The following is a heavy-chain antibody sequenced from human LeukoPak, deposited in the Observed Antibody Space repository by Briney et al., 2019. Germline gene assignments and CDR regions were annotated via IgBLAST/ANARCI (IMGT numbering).Heavy chain of an antibody. CDR3: AKRGVVIRVILVGFHKEAYYFDS. V-gene: IGHV3-23*01. J-gene: IGHJ4*02. CDR2: ISDSGGST. D-gene: IGHD3-22*01. CDR1: GITLSNYG. Sequence: PGGSLRLSCAVSGITLSNYGMSWVRQAPGKGLEWVAGISDSGGSTNYADSVKGRFTIPRDSPKNTLYLQMTSLRAEDTAAYFCAKRGVVIRVILVGFHKEAYYFDSWGQGALVTVYS.